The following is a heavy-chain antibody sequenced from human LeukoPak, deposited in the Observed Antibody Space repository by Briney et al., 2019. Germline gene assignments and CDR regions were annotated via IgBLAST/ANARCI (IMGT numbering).Heavy chain of an antibody. V-gene: IGHV3-23*01. CDR3: AKDYYDSSGYYSPFDY. J-gene: IGHJ4*02. Sequence: GGSLRPSCAASGFTFSSYAMSWVRQAPGKGQEWVSAISGSGGSTYYADPVKGRFTISRDNSKNTLYLQMNSLRAEDTAVYYCAKDYYDSSGYYSPFDYWGQGTLVTVSS. CDR2: ISGSGGST. CDR1: GFTFSSYA. D-gene: IGHD3-22*01.